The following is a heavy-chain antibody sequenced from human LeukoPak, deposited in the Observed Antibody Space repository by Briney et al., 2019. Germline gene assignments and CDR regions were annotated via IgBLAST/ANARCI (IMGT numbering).Heavy chain of an antibody. Sequence: GASVKVSCKASGGTFSSYAISWVRQAPGQGLEWMGGIIPIFGTANYAQKFQGRVTITADESTSTAYMELSSLRSEDTAVYYCARSVVVVAAIRNFPPYYYYMDVWGKGTTVTISS. CDR3: ARSVVVVAAIRNFPPYYYYMDV. J-gene: IGHJ6*03. CDR1: GGTFSSYA. D-gene: IGHD2-21*02. CDR2: IIPIFGTA. V-gene: IGHV1-69*13.